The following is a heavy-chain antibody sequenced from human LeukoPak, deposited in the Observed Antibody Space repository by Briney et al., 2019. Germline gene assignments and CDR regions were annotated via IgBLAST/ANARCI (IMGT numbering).Heavy chain of an antibody. J-gene: IGHJ4*02. CDR3: ARGWVYYDSSGYYTYYFDY. CDR2: THHSGST. D-gene: IGHD3-22*01. V-gene: IGHV4-59*08. Sequence: PSETLSLTCSVSGVSITSNYWSWIRQPPGKGLEWIGYTHHSGSTSYNPSLKSRVTISVDTSKNQFSLKLSSVTAADTAVYYCARGWVYYDSSGYYTYYFDYWGQGTLVTVSS. CDR1: GVSITSNY.